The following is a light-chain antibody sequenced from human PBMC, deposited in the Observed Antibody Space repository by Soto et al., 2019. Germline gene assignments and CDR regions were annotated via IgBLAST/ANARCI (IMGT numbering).Light chain of an antibody. Sequence: ELVLTQSPGTLSLSPGERATLSCRASHRESSNHLAWYQQKPGQAPRLLIYDTSSRAPGIPDRFSGSGSGTESGTDFTLTISRLEPEDFAVYYCQQYDDSRVTFGPGTKVEIK. J-gene: IGKJ3*01. CDR3: QQYDDSRVT. V-gene: IGKV3-20*01. CDR2: DTS. CDR1: HRESSNH.